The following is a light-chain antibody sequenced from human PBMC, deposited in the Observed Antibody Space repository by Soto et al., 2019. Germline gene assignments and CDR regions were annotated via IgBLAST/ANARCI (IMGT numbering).Light chain of an antibody. CDR2: DVN. CDR1: SSDVGGYSY. J-gene: IGLJ1*01. CDR3: SADTYGITLYV. V-gene: IGLV2-14*01. Sequence: QSALTQPASVSGSPGQSITISCTGTSSDVGGYSYVSWYQQHPGKAPKLMIYDVNNRPSGVSNRFSGSKSVNTASLTISGLQAEDEADYYCSADTYGITLYVFGTGTKVTVL.